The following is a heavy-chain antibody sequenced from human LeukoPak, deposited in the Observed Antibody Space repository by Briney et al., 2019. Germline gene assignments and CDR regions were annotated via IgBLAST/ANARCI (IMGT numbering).Heavy chain of an antibody. V-gene: IGHV1-8*01. CDR1: VYTFTSYD. J-gene: IGHJ4*02. CDR2: MNPNSGNT. Sequence: ASVKVSCTASVYTFTSYDINWVRQATGQGLEWMGWMNPNSGNTGYAQKFQGRVTMTRNTSISTAYMELSSLRSEDTAVYYCARSPYYYGSGSYPDWGQGTLVTVSS. D-gene: IGHD3-10*01. CDR3: ARSPYYYGSGSYPD.